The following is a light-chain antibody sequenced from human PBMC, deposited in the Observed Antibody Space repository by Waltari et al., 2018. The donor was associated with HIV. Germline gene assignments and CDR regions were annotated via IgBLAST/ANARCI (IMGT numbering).Light chain of an antibody. CDR3: LLSYSGVGRV. CDR2: DTN. V-gene: IGLV7-46*01. CDR1: TGAVTSDHF. Sequence: GTVTLTCGSSTGAVTSDHFPSWFQQKSGQAPTTLIYDTNNKHSWTPARFSGSLLGGKAALTLSGAQPEDEGDYYCLLSYSGVGRVFGGGTRVTVL. J-gene: IGLJ2*01.